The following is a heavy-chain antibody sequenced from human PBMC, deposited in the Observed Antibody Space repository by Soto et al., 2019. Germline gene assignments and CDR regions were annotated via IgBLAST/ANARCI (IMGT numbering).Heavy chain of an antibody. J-gene: IGHJ4*02. D-gene: IGHD2-15*01. V-gene: IGHV3-23*01. CDR3: AKDEWAAGY. CDR2: ITGSGDGT. Sequence: GGSLRLSCTASGFTFGDYAMNWVRQAPGKGLEWVSGITGSGDGTFYADSVKGRFTISRDNSKNTLYLQMNSLRAEDTAVYYCAKDEWAAGYWGQGTLVTVSS. CDR1: GFTFGDYA.